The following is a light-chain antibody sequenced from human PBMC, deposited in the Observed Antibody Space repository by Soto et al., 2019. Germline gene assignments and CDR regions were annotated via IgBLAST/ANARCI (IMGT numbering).Light chain of an antibody. Sequence: AIQMTQSPSSLSASVGDRVTITCRASQAIRNDLGWYQQNPGKAPKLLIHSASLLQDGVPPRFSGGGSGTDFTLTIDSLQPEDFATYYCLQDYIYPYTFGQGTQVDIK. CDR2: SAS. J-gene: IGKJ2*01. CDR3: LQDYIYPYT. V-gene: IGKV1-6*01. CDR1: QAIRND.